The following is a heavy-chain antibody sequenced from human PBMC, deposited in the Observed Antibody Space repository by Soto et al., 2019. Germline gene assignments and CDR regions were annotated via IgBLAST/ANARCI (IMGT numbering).Heavy chain of an antibody. D-gene: IGHD3-9*01. V-gene: IGHV4-4*02. CDR1: GGSISSSNW. J-gene: IGHJ6*02. CDR2: IYHSGST. CDR3: ARRPGTATWLGNSYYYYGMDV. Sequence: PSETLSLTCAVSGGSISSSNWWSWVRQPPGKGLEWIGEIYHSGSTNYNPSLKSRVTISVDKSKNQFSLKLSSVTAADTAVYYCARRPGTATWLGNSYYYYGMDVWGQGTAVT.